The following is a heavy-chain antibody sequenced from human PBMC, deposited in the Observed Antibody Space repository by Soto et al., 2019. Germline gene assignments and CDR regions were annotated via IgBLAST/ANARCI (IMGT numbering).Heavy chain of an antibody. J-gene: IGHJ6*02. D-gene: IGHD6-13*01. CDR2: IYYSRST. V-gene: IGHV4-31*03. Sequence: QVQLQESGPGLVKPSQTLSLTCTVSGGSISSGGYYWSWIRQHPGKGLEWIGYIYYSRSTYYNPSLKSRVTISVDTSKNQFSLKLSSVTAADTAVYYCARMVGIAAAGNHYYYYGMDVWGQGTTVTVSS. CDR3: ARMVGIAAAGNHYYYYGMDV. CDR1: GGSISSGGYY.